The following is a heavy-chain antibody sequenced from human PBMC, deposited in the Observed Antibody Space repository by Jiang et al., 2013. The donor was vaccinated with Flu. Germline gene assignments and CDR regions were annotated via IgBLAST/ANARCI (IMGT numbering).Heavy chain of an antibody. V-gene: IGHV4-38-2*02. CDR1: GYTINSGYY. Sequence: QLLESGPGLVKPSETLSLTCAVFGYTINSGYYWGWIRQSPGKGLEWIGSIYHSGMTYYNPSLKSRVTMSVDTSKNQFALKLSSVTVADTAVYYCARDKMMYYFDSSGPYYFDHWGQGILVTVSS. D-gene: IGHD3-22*01. J-gene: IGHJ4*02. CDR3: ARDKMMYYFDSSGPYYFDH. CDR2: IYHSGMT.